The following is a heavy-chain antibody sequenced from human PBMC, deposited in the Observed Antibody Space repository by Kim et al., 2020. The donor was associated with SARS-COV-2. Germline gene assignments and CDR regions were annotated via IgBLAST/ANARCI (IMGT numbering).Heavy chain of an antibody. CDR3: ARVLTDYGDYVFDY. D-gene: IGHD4-17*01. V-gene: IGHV3-11*05. J-gene: IGHJ4*02. CDR2: ISSSSSYT. CDR1: GFTFSDYY. Sequence: GGSLRLSCAASGFTFSDYYMSWIRQAPGKGLEWVSYISSSSSYTNYADSVKGRFTISRDNAKNSLYLQMNSLRDEDTAVYYCARVLTDYGDYVFDYWGQGTLVTVSS.